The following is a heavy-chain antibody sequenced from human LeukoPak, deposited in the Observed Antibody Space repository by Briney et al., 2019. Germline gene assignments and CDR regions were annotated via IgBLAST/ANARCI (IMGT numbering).Heavy chain of an antibody. CDR1: GGSLSSSNYY. Sequence: PSETLSLTCTVSGGSLSSSNYYWGWIRQPPGKGLEWIGTIYYSGSTYYNPSLKSGVTISVDTSKNHFSLRLSSVTAADTAVYYCASRPPDYGDLFDYWGQGTLVTVSS. V-gene: IGHV4-39*02. CDR2: IYYSGST. D-gene: IGHD4-17*01. CDR3: ASRPPDYGDLFDY. J-gene: IGHJ4*02.